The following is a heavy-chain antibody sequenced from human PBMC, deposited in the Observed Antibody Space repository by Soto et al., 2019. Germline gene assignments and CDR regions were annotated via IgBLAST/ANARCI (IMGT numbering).Heavy chain of an antibody. J-gene: IGHJ6*04. CDR2: IYHSGST. V-gene: IGHV4-30-2*01. CDR3: ARGWQVYGMDV. CDR1: GGSISSGGYS. Sequence: PSETLSLTCAVSGGSISSGGYSWSWIRQPPGKGLEWIGYIYHSGSTYYNPSLKSRVTISVDTSKNQFSLKLSSVTAADTAVYYCARGWQVYGMDVWGKGTTVTVSS. D-gene: IGHD6-13*01.